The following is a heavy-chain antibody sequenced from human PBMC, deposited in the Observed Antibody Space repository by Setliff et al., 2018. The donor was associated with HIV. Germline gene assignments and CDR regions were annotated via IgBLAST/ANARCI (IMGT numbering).Heavy chain of an antibody. CDR2: IYPNDSEM. CDR1: GYSFTSNW. CDR3: ARGRDALDI. D-gene: IGHD1-26*01. J-gene: IGHJ3*02. V-gene: IGHV5-51*01. Sequence: PGESLKISCKGSGYSFTSNWIAWVRQMPGKGLEWMGLIYPNDSEMRHSPSFQGQVTMSADKSINTVYLQWSGLKTSDTAIYYCARGRDALDIWGQGTMVTVSS.